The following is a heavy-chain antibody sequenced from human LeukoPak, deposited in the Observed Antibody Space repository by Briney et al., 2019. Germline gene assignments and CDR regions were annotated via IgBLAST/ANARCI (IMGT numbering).Heavy chain of an antibody. Sequence: SETLSLTCTVSGGSISISSYYWGWIRQPPGQGLEWIGSIYYSGSTYYNPALKSRVTISVDTSKNQFSLKLSSVTVADTAVYYCARHYSSGWSDYWGQGTLVTVSS. CDR2: IYYSGST. V-gene: IGHV4-39*01. J-gene: IGHJ4*02. CDR3: ARHYSSGWSDY. D-gene: IGHD6-19*01. CDR1: GGSISISSYY.